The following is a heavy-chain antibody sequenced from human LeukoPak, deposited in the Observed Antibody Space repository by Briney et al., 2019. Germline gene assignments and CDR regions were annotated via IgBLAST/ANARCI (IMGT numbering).Heavy chain of an antibody. V-gene: IGHV3-15*04. D-gene: IGHD1-7*01. CDR1: GFSFYNAW. CDR2: TVSEIDGGTT. CDR3: TTDEDWNYARKDV. J-gene: IGHJ6*02. Sequence: GGSLRLSCATSGFSFYNAWMSWVRQVPGKGLEWVGQTVSEIDGGTTDYATPVKGRFTISRDDSKSTLYLQMNSLKIEDTAVYYCTTDEDWNYARKDVWGQGATVIVSS.